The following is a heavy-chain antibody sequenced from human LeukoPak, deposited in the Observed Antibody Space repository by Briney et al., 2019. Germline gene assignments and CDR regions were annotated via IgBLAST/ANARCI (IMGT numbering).Heavy chain of an antibody. Sequence: SETLSLTCTVSGGSISSGSYYWSWIRQPPGKGLEWIGYIYYSGSTNYNPSLKSRVTISVDTSKNQFSLKLSSVTAADTAVYYCARHESGGYYYYFDYWGQGTLVTVSS. CDR3: ARHESGGYYYYFDY. CDR2: IYYSGST. D-gene: IGHD3-22*01. V-gene: IGHV4-61*01. CDR1: GGSISSGSYY. J-gene: IGHJ4*02.